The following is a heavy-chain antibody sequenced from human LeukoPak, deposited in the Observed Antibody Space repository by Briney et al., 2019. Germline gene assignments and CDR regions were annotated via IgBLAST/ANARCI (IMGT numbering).Heavy chain of an antibody. CDR1: GGSINSHSYY. CDR2: VYYDGTS. D-gene: IGHD5-24*01. V-gene: IGHV4-39*01. CDR3: VRHISTNTGYFDS. J-gene: IGHJ4*02. Sequence: SETLSLTCTDSGGSINSHSYYWGWIRQPPGKGLEWIGSVYYDGTSYSNPSLTSRAAVFVDTSRDEFSLDLSFVTAADTAVYYCVRHISTNTGYFDSCGQGTLVSVSS.